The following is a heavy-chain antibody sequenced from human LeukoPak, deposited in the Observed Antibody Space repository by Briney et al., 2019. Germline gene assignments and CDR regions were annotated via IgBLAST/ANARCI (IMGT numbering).Heavy chain of an antibody. Sequence: ASVKVSCEASGYTFTGYYMHWVRQAPGQGLEWMGWINPNSGGTNYAQKFQGRVTMTRDTSISTAYMELSRLRSDDTAVYYCARASQWELPRYYFDYWGQGTLVTVSS. CDR3: ARASQWELPRYYFDY. D-gene: IGHD1-26*01. CDR1: GYTFTGYY. V-gene: IGHV1-2*02. CDR2: INPNSGGT. J-gene: IGHJ4*02.